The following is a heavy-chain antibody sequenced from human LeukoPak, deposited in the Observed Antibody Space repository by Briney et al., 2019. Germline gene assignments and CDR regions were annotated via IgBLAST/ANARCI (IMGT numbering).Heavy chain of an antibody. D-gene: IGHD6-19*01. J-gene: IGHJ4*02. CDR3: ARAPGYSSGWYVDY. Sequence: GGSLRLSCAASGFTFSSYWMSWVRQAPGKGLEWVANIKQDGSEKYYVDSVKGRFTISRDNAKNSLYLQMNSLRAEDTAVYYCARAPGYSSGWYVDYWGQGTLVTVSS. CDR2: IKQDGSEK. V-gene: IGHV3-7*01. CDR1: GFTFSSYW.